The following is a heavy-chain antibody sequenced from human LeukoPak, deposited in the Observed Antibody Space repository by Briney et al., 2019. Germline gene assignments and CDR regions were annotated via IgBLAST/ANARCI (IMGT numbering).Heavy chain of an antibody. J-gene: IGHJ4*02. Sequence: PGGSLRLSCVGSGFNFYTYWMTWVRQAPGMGLEWVAHIKQDGSEQYYADSVKGRFTIPRDNGKNSLYLQMNSLRAEDTAVYYCARVVYSGGFDYWGQGTLVTVSS. CDR2: IKQDGSEQ. CDR3: ARVVYSGGFDY. CDR1: GFNFYTYW. V-gene: IGHV3-7*01. D-gene: IGHD2-8*01.